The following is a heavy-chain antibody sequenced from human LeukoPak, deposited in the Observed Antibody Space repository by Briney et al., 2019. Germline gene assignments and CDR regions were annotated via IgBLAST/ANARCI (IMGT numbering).Heavy chain of an antibody. J-gene: IGHJ4*02. CDR1: GFTFRNHW. CDR2: ISSDGSST. Sequence: GGSLRLSCAASGFTFRNHWMRWVRQAPGKGLGWVSRISSDGSSTTYADSVKGRFTISRDNAKNTLYLQMNNLRAEDTAMYYCARDQRVTGRPDIDYWGQGTLVIVSS. D-gene: IGHD6-6*01. CDR3: ARDQRVTGRPDIDY. V-gene: IGHV3-74*03.